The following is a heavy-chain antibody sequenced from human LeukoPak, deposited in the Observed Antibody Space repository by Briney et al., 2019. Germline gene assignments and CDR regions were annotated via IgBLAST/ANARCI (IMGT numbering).Heavy chain of an antibody. V-gene: IGHV4-34*01. CDR1: GGSFSGYY. CDR3: ARGRRVLYSSSWPGGYFQH. Sequence: PSETLSLTCAVYGGSFSGYYWSWIRQPPGKGLEWIGEINHSGSTNYNPSLKSRVTISVDTSKNQFSPKLSSVTAADTAVYYCARGRRVLYSSSWPGGYFQHWGQGTLVTVSS. J-gene: IGHJ1*01. CDR2: INHSGST. D-gene: IGHD6-13*01.